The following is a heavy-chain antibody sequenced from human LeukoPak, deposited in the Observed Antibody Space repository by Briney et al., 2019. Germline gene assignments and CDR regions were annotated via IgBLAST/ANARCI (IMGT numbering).Heavy chain of an antibody. CDR1: GLTFSNHG. Sequence: RGSLRLSCAASGLTFSNHGMNWVRQAPGQGLEWASFIRHAGIIKYYPDSVKGRFTISRDNSKNTLYLHMNSLRAEDTAVYYCANDIATMRWLRPDPSVDYWGQGTLVTVSS. D-gene: IGHD5-12*01. CDR2: IRHAGIIK. CDR3: ANDIATMRWLRPDPSVDY. J-gene: IGHJ4*02. V-gene: IGHV3-30*02.